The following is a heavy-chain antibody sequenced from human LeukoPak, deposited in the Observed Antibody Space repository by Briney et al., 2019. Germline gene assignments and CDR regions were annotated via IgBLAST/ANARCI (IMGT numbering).Heavy chain of an antibody. CDR3: ARVDDRPSPLFDY. V-gene: IGHV4-30-4*01. CDR1: GGSISSGDYY. CDR2: IYYSGST. J-gene: IGHJ4*02. Sequence: SSETLSLTCTVSGGSISSGDYYWSWIRQPPGKGLEWIGYIYYSGSTYYNPSLKSRVTILVDTSKNQFSLKLSSVTAADTAVYYCARVDDRPSPLFDYWGQGTLVTVSS.